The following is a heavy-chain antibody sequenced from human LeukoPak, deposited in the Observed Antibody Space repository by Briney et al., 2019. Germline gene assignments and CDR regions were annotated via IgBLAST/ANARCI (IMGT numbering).Heavy chain of an antibody. V-gene: IGHV3-23*01. D-gene: IGHD2-15*01. CDR2: ISGSGRTT. CDR1: GFTFSNHA. J-gene: IGHJ4*02. CDR3: AKNVVVKRYIDY. Sequence: AGGSLRLSCAASGFTFSNHAMSWVRQTPGKGLQWVSVISGSGRTTEYADSVKGRFTIPRDNSKNTLSLQMNSLRVEDTAIYYCAKNVVVKRYIDYWGRGTLVTVSS.